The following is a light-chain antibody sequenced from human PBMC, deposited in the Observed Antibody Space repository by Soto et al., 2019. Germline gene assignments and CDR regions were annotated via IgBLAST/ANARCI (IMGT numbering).Light chain of an antibody. CDR3: QHYNSYSEA. V-gene: IGKV1-5*03. CDR1: QSISSW. CDR2: KAS. J-gene: IGKJ1*01. Sequence: DIQMTQSPSTLSASVGDRVTITCRASQSISSWLAWYKQKPGKAPKLLIYKASSLESGVPSRFSGSGSGTEFTLTISSLQPDDFATYYCQHYNSYSEAFGQGTKGDIK.